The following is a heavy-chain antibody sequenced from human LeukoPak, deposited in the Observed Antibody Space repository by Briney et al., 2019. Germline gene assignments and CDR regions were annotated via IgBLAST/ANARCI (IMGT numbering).Heavy chain of an antibody. CDR3: ARTRGYNYGYSDD. V-gene: IGHV3-48*01. CDR2: ISGGSTVI. Sequence: GGSLRLSCAASGFTFSSYNVNWVRQAPGKGLEWVSYISGGSTVIDYADSVRGRFTISRDNAKNSLYLQMNSLRGEDTAVYYCARTRGYNYGYSDDWGQGTLVTVSS. D-gene: IGHD5-18*01. J-gene: IGHJ4*02. CDR1: GFTFSSYN.